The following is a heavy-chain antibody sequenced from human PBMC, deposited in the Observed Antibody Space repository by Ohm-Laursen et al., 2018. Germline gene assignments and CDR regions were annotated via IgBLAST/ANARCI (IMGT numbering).Heavy chain of an antibody. CDR1: GASINSHH. V-gene: IGHV4-59*11. CDR2: VYYSGST. J-gene: IGHJ4*02. CDR3: AREPLLRYYFDY. D-gene: IGHD5-12*01. Sequence: SETLSLTCTVSGASINSHHWSFIRQPPGKGLEWIAFVYYSGSTYYNPSLKSRVTMSVDTSKNQFSLKLISVTAADTAVYYCAREPLLRYYFDYWGQGTLVTVSS.